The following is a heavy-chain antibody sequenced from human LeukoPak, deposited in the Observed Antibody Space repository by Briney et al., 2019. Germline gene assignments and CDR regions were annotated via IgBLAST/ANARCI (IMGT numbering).Heavy chain of an antibody. CDR1: GGSISSSNW. CDR3: AGEYSSSSGPIDY. CDR2: IYHSGST. J-gene: IGHJ4*02. D-gene: IGHD6-6*01. Sequence: SETLSLTCAVSGGSISSSNWRSWVRQPPEKGLEWIGEIYHSGSTNYNPSLKSRVTISVDTSKNQFSLKLSSVTAADTAVYYCAGEYSSSSGPIDYWGQGTLVTVSS. V-gene: IGHV4-4*02.